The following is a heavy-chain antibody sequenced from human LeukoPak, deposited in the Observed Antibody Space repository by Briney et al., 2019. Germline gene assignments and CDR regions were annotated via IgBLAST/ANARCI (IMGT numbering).Heavy chain of an antibody. CDR3: AREAWFGEYYAMDV. Sequence: GGSLRLSCAASGFTFSTYTMSWVRQAPGKGLEWISYIISSSSTIYYADSVKGRFTISRDNAKNSLYLQMNSLRAEDTAVYYCAREAWFGEYYAMDVWGQGTTVTVSS. V-gene: IGHV3-48*04. J-gene: IGHJ6*02. CDR2: IISSSSTI. D-gene: IGHD3-10*01. CDR1: GFTFSTYT.